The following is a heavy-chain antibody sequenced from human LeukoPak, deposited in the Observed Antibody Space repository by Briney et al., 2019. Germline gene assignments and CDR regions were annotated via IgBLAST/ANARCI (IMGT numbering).Heavy chain of an antibody. V-gene: IGHV4-59*01. J-gene: IGHJ6*03. Sequence: PSETLSLTCTVSGGSISSYYWSWIRQPPGKGLEWIGYIYYSGSTNYNPSLKSRVTISVDKSKNQFSLKLSSVTAADTAVYYCARRNSSSYYYYYYMDVWGKGTTVTVSS. CDR1: GGSISSYY. D-gene: IGHD1-14*01. CDR2: IYYSGST. CDR3: ARRNSSSYYYYYYMDV.